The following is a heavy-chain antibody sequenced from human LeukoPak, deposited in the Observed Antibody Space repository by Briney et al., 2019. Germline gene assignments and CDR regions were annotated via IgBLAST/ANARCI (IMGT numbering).Heavy chain of an antibody. V-gene: IGHV3-30-3*01. CDR3: ARLGEQQLAGLDY. D-gene: IGHD6-13*01. J-gene: IGHJ4*02. CDR1: GFTFSSYA. CDR2: ISYDGSNK. Sequence: PGGSLRLSCAASGFTFSSYAMHWVRQAPGKGLEWVAVISYDGSNKYYADSVKGRFTISRDNSKNTLYLQMNSLRAEDAAVYYCARLGEQQLAGLDYWGQGTLVTVSS.